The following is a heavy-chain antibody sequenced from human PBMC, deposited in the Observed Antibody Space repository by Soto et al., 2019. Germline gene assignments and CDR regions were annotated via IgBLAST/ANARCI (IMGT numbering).Heavy chain of an antibody. V-gene: IGHV3-48*02. J-gene: IGHJ4*02. D-gene: IGHD3-10*01. CDR3: ARAYDHYGSGSYLATNFDY. CDR1: GFTFSSYS. Sequence: GGSRDLSCAASGFTFSSYSMNWVRHAPGKGLEWVSYISSSSSTIYYADSVRGRFTISRDDAKNSLYLQMNSLRDEDTAVYYCARAYDHYGSGSYLATNFDYWGQGTLVTVSS. CDR2: ISSSSSTI.